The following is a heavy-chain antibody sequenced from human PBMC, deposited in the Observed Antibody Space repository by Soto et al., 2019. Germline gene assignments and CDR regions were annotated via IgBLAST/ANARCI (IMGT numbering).Heavy chain of an antibody. CDR2: FSDSGATT. CDR1: GFTFSSSA. V-gene: IGHV3-23*01. Sequence: VQVLESGGGLVQPGGSLRLSCAASGFTFSSSAMSWVRQAPGKGLAWVAGFSDSGATTWNADSVQGRFIISRDISRNTLSLQMNSLRAEDTAVYCCAHRMRESNAFDIWGRGTKVTVSS. D-gene: IGHD2-15*01. J-gene: IGHJ3*02. CDR3: AHRMRESNAFDI.